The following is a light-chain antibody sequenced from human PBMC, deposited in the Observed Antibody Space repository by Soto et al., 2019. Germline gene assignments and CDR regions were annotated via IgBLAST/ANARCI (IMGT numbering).Light chain of an antibody. J-gene: IGKJ1*01. V-gene: IGKV3D-15*01. Sequence: IVMTQSPATLSVSPGQRATLSYRASQSVSTNLAWYQQKPGQAPRLLIYGASTRATGIPARFSGSGSGTAFTLTISGLQSDDFAVYYCQQYSNWPPWTFGQGTRVDFK. CDR2: GAS. CDR3: QQYSNWPPWT. CDR1: QSVSTN.